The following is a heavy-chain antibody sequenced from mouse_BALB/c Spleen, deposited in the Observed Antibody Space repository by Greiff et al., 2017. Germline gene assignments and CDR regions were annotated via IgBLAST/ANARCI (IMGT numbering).Heavy chain of an antibody. J-gene: IGHJ4*01. CDR1: GYSFTGYF. Sequence: EVQLQESGPELVKPGASVKISCKASGYSFTGYFMNWVMQSHGKSLEWIGRINPYNGDTFYNQKFKGKATLTVDKSSSTAHMELRSLASEDSAVYYCAREGGYAMDYWGQGTSVTVSS. CDR2: INPYNGDT. V-gene: IGHV1-20*02. CDR3: AREGGYAMDY.